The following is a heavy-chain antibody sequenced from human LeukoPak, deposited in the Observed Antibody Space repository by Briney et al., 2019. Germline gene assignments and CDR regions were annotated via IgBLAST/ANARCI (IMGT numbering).Heavy chain of an antibody. J-gene: IGHJ4*02. CDR1: GFTFSSYV. D-gene: IGHD1-26*01. V-gene: IGHV3-30*04. CDR3: AKARDKSGSSPGYYFDY. CDR2: ISYDGSNE. Sequence: PGGSLRLSCAASGFTFSSYVMHWVRQAPGKGLEWVAIISYDGSNEYYADSVKGRFTISRDNSKNTLYLQMNSLRAADTAVYYCAKARDKSGSSPGYYFDYWGQGTLVTVSS.